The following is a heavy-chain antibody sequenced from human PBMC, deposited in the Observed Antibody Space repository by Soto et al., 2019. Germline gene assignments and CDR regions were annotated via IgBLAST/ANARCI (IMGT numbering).Heavy chain of an antibody. CDR1: GGTFSSYA. Sequence: QVQLVQSGAEVKKPGSSVKVSCKASGGTFSSYAISWVRQAPGQGLEWMGGIIPIFGTANYAQKFQGRVTITADESTSTAYMELSCLRSEDTAVYYCARPSPVGYGLIYYYYYGMDVWGQGTTVTVSS. V-gene: IGHV1-69*12. CDR2: IIPIFGTA. J-gene: IGHJ6*02. D-gene: IGHD5-18*01. CDR3: ARPSPVGYGLIYYYYYGMDV.